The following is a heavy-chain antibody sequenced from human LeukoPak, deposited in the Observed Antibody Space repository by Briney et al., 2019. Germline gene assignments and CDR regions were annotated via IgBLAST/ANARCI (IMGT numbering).Heavy chain of an antibody. CDR1: GFTFSSYW. CDR2: IKQDGSEK. CDR3: ASDLTHSDFDY. Sequence: PGGSLRLSCAASGFTFSSYWMSWVRQAPGKGLEWVANIKQDGSEKYYVDSVKGRFTISRDNAKNSLSLQMNSLRAEDTAVYYCASDLTHSDFDYWGQGTLVTVSS. D-gene: IGHD6-13*01. J-gene: IGHJ4*02. V-gene: IGHV3-7*01.